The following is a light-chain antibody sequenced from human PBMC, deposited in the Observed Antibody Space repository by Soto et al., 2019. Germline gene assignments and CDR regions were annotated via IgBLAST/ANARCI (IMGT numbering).Light chain of an antibody. J-gene: IGKJ1*01. CDR2: DAS. V-gene: IGKV1-5*01. CDR1: QGISGW. Sequence: DIQMTQSPSTLSASVGDRVTITCRASQGISGWLAWYQQKAGKAPRLLILDASSLMSGVPSRFSGSGFGTEFTLTINRLQPDDSATYYCQQYDSFSVWTFGQGTKVEIK. CDR3: QQYDSFSVWT.